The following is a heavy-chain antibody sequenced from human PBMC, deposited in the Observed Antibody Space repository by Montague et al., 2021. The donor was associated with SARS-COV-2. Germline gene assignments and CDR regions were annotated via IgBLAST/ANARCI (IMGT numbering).Heavy chain of an antibody. J-gene: IGHJ6*02. CDR1: GGSISSSSYY. Sequence: SETLSLTCTVSGGSISSSSYYWGWIRQPPGTGLEWIGSIYYSGSTYYNPSLKSRVTISVDTSKNQFSLKLSSVTAADTAVYYCARHASYDYSKDLYYYYYYSMDVWGQGTTVTVSS. D-gene: IGHD4-11*01. CDR3: ARHASYDYSKDLYYYYYYSMDV. V-gene: IGHV4-39*01. CDR2: IYYSGST.